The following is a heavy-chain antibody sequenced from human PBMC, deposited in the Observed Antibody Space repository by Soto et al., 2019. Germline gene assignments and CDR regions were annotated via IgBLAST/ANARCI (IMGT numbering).Heavy chain of an antibody. CDR3: AREGRLDTARAVYNWFDP. CDR1: GYTFTSYG. V-gene: IGHV1-18*01. CDR2: ISAYNGNT. Sequence: QVQLVQSGAEVKKPGASVKVSCKASGYTFTSYGISWVRQAPGQGLEWMGWISAYNGNTNYAQKLQGRVTMTTDTSTSTAYRERRSLRSDDTPVYYCAREGRLDTARAVYNWFDPWGQGTLVTVSS. J-gene: IGHJ5*02. D-gene: IGHD5-18*01.